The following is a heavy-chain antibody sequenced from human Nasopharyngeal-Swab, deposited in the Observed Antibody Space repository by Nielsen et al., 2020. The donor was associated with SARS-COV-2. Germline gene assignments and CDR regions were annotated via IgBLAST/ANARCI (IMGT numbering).Heavy chain of an antibody. Sequence: ASVQVSCKASGYTFTSYGISWVRQAPGQGLEWMGWISAYNGNTNYAQKLQGRVTMTTDTSTSTAYMELRSLRSDDTAVYYCASGQSAFDFWSGYPGVDVWGQGTTVTVSS. CDR2: ISAYNGNT. CDR1: GYTFTSYG. V-gene: IGHV1-18*01. J-gene: IGHJ6*02. CDR3: ASGQSAFDFWSGYPGVDV. D-gene: IGHD3-3*01.